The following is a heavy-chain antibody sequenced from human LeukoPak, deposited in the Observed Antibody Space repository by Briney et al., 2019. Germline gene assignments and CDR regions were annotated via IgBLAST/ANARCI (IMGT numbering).Heavy chain of an antibody. CDR1: GFTVSSNY. CDR3: ARDRYYYGVDV. Sequence: GGSLRLSCAASGFTVSSNYMSWVRQAPGKGLEWVSVIHSGGSTYYADSVKSRFTISRDNSKNTQYLQMNSLRAEDTAVYYCARDRYYYGVDVWGQGTTVTVSS. CDR2: IHSGGST. J-gene: IGHJ6*02. V-gene: IGHV3-53*01.